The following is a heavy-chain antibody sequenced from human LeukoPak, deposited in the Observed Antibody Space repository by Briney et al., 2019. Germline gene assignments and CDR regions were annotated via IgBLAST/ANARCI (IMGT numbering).Heavy chain of an antibody. CDR2: ISGSGGST. V-gene: IGHV3-23*01. Sequence: GGSLRLSCAASGFTFSSYSMSWVRQPPGKGLEWISAISGSGGSTYYPSFVKGRFTISRDNSKNTLYLQMSSLRAEDMSVYYCAKDQSGVLSGTDVWGKGTTVTVSS. D-gene: IGHD5-12*01. CDR1: GFTFSSYS. J-gene: IGHJ6*04. CDR3: AKDQSGVLSGTDV.